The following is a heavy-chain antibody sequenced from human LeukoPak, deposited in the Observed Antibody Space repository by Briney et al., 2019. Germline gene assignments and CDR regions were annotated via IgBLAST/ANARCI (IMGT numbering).Heavy chain of an antibody. V-gene: IGHV3-30-3*01. D-gene: IGHD6-13*01. J-gene: IGHJ4*02. Sequence: GGSLRLSCAASGFTFSSYAMHWVRQAPGKGLEWLAVISYDASNKYYADSVKGRFTISRDNSKNTLYLQMNSLRTDDTAVYYCTRDPLSSSQRGYFDYWGQGTLVTVSS. CDR2: ISYDASNK. CDR3: TRDPLSSSQRGYFDY. CDR1: GFTFSSYA.